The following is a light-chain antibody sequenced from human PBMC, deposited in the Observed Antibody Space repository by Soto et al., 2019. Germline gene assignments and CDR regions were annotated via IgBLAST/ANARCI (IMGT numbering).Light chain of an antibody. V-gene: IGLV2-23*02. CDR2: EVN. Sequence: QSALTQPASVSGSPGQSITISCTGSSSDVGTYNLVSWYQQHPGKVPKLMIYEVNKRPSGVSHRFSGSKSGNTASLTISGLQAEDEADYYWCSYADSRTYDFGPGTKVTVL. CDR3: CSYADSRTYD. J-gene: IGLJ1*01. CDR1: SSDVGTYNL.